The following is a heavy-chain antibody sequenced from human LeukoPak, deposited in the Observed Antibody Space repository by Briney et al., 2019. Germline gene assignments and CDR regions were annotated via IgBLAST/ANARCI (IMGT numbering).Heavy chain of an antibody. V-gene: IGHV1-69*13. D-gene: IGHD3-3*01. CDR2: IIPISGTA. J-gene: IGHJ5*02. Sequence: SVKVSCKASGGTFSSYAISWVRQAPGQGLEWMGGIIPISGTANYAQKFQGRVTITADESTSTAYMELSSLRSEDTAVYYCASPYYDFWSGYSGWFDPWGQGTLVTVSS. CDR3: ASPYYDFWSGYSGWFDP. CDR1: GGTFSSYA.